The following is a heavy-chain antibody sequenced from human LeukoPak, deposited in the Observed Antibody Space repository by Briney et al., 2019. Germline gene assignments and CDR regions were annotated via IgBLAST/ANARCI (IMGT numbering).Heavy chain of an antibody. V-gene: IGHV4-59*01. D-gene: IGHD2-8*01. Sequence: SETLSLTCTVSGGSISSYYWCWIRQRPGKGLEWIGYIYFSGSTNYNPYLTSRVTISVETSKTQISFKLSSVTAADTAVYYWARDGSVWNFDYWGQGTLVTVSS. CDR1: GGSISSYY. CDR2: IYFSGST. CDR3: ARDGSVWNFDY. J-gene: IGHJ4*02.